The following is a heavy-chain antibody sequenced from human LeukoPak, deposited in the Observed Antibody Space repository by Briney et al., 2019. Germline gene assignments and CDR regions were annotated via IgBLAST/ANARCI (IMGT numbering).Heavy chain of an antibody. J-gene: IGHJ4*02. CDR3: ARGKSSGLYEVDY. Sequence: GGSLRLSCAASGFTSSSYAMHWVRQAPGKGLGWVAVISYDGSNKYYADSVKGRFTISRDNSKNTLYLQMNSLRAEDTAVYYCARGKSSGLYEVDYWGPGTPVIVSS. D-gene: IGHD6-19*01. CDR1: GFTSSSYA. V-gene: IGHV3-30-3*01. CDR2: ISYDGSNK.